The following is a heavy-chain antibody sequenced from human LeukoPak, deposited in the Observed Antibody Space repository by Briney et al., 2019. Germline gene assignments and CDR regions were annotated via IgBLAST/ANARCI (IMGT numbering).Heavy chain of an antibody. J-gene: IGHJ6*02. CDR1: GFTLSSYW. CDR3: ASRMYYDYVWGALDV. V-gene: IGHV3-74*01. Sequence: PGGSLRLSCAASGFTLSSYWMHWVRQAPGKGLVWVSRITNDGSITTYADSVKGRFTISRDNSKNTLYLQMNSLRAEDTAVYYCASRMYYDYVWGALDVWGQGTTVTVSS. D-gene: IGHD3-16*01. CDR2: ITNDGSIT.